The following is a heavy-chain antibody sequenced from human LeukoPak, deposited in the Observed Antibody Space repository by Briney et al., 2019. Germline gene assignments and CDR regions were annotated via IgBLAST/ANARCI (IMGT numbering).Heavy chain of an antibody. CDR2: ISYDGSNK. D-gene: IGHD3-10*01. CDR3: ARTDPAGAFDI. V-gene: IGHV3-30*03. Sequence: GGPLRLSCAASGFTFSSYGMHWVRQAPGKGLEWVAVISYDGSNKYYADSVKGRFTISRDNSKNTLYLQMNSLRAEDTAVYYCARTDPAGAFDIWGQGTMVTVSS. J-gene: IGHJ3*02. CDR1: GFTFSSYG.